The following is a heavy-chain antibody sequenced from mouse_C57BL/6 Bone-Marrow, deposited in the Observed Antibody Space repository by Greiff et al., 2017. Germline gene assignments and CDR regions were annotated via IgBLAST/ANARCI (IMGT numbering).Heavy chain of an antibody. CDR1: GYSITSGYD. V-gene: IGHV3-1*01. D-gene: IGHD3-3*01. CDR2: ISYSGST. Sequence: VQLQQSGPGMVKPSQSLSLTCTVTGYSITSGYDWHWIRHFPGNKLEWMGYISYSGSTNYNPSLKSRISITHDTSKNHFLLKLNSVTTEDTATYYCAREGDYYAMDYWGQGTSVTVSS. CDR3: AREGDYYAMDY. J-gene: IGHJ4*01.